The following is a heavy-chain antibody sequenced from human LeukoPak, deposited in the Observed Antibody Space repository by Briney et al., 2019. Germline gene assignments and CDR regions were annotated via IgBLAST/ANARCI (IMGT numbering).Heavy chain of an antibody. Sequence: SQTLSLTCAVSGGSISSGGYSWSWIRQPPGKGLEWIGYIYHSGSTYYNPSLKSRVTISVDRSKNQFSLKLSSVTAADTAVYYCARGERSPGGHRASDYWGQGTLVTVSS. V-gene: IGHV4-30-2*01. CDR3: ARGERSPGGHRASDY. J-gene: IGHJ4*02. D-gene: IGHD3-16*01. CDR2: IYHSGST. CDR1: GGSISSGGYS.